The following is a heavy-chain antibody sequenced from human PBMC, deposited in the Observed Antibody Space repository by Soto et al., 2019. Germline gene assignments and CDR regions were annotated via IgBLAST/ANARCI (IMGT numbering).Heavy chain of an antibody. V-gene: IGHV4-34*01. D-gene: IGHD6-19*01. CDR3: ARDRDSGWYDYYMDV. CDR2: INHSGST. Sequence: QVQLQQWGAGLLKPSETLSLTCAVYGGSFSGYYWSWIRQPPGKGLEWIGEINHSGSTNYNPSLKSRVTISVDTSKNQFSLKLSSVTAADTAVYYCARDRDSGWYDYYMDVWGKGTTVTVSS. J-gene: IGHJ6*03. CDR1: GGSFSGYY.